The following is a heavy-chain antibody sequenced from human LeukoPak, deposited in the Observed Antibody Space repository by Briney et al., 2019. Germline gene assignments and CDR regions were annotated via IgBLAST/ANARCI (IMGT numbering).Heavy chain of an antibody. Sequence: GGSLRLSCAASGFTFSSYGMHWVRQAPGKGLEWVAFTRYDGSNKYYADSVKGRFTISRDNSKNTLYLQMNSLRAEDTAVYYCAKGFPSGFTIADWGQGTLVTVSS. J-gene: IGHJ4*02. CDR2: TRYDGSNK. CDR1: GFTFSSYG. CDR3: AKGFPSGFTIAD. V-gene: IGHV3-30*02. D-gene: IGHD6-13*01.